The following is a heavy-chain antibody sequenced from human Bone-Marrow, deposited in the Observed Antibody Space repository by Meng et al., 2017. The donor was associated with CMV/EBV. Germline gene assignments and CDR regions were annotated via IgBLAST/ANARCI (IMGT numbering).Heavy chain of an antibody. V-gene: IGHV5-51*01. CDR2: IYPGDSDT. Sequence: GASLKISSKGSEYRFSNYRNAWVRQMPGRGLECMGIIYPGDSDTRYSPSFHSQVTISADKSINTAYLLWSILKASDTAMYFCARHLSPSSLVEAFDIWGQGTLVTVSS. D-gene: IGHD2-15*01. J-gene: IGHJ3*02. CDR3: ARHLSPSSLVEAFDI. CDR1: EYRFSNYR.